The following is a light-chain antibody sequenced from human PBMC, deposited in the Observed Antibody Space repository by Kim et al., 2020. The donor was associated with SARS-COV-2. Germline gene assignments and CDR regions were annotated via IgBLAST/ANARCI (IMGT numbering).Light chain of an antibody. Sequence: LWPGERVTLSGRAGQSVSNNYVAWYQQKPGQAPRLLIYGASSRAPGIPDRFSGSGSGTDFTLTISRLEPEDFAVYYCQQYSDSMYTFGQGTKLEI. CDR2: GAS. CDR1: QSVSNNY. V-gene: IGKV3-20*01. CDR3: QQYSDSMYT. J-gene: IGKJ2*01.